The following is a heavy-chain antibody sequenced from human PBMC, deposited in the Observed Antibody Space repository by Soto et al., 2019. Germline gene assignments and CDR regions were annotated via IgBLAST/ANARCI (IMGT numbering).Heavy chain of an antibody. J-gene: IGHJ5*02. CDR3: WVFGVIREGFDP. D-gene: IGHD3-3*01. CDR1: GFTFNTYG. CDR2: ISQDGDNK. Sequence: QVHLVESGGGVVQPGRSLRLSCAASGFTFNTYGMHWVRQAPGKGLEWVTAISQDGDNKYYADSVKGRFTVSRDNSKSMVFLQMIGLRAEDTAVYYCWVFGVIREGFDPWGQGTLVTVSS. V-gene: IGHV3-30*03.